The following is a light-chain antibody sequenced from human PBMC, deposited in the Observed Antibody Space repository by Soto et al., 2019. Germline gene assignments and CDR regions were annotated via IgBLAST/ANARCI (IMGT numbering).Light chain of an antibody. Sequence: QSALTQPPSASGSPGQSVTISCTGTSSDVGGYNYVSWYQQHPGKAPKLMIYEVSKRPSGVPDRFSGSKSGNTASLTVSGLQAEDEADYYCSSYAGSNNLIFGQFGGGTKVTVL. J-gene: IGLJ2*01. CDR3: SSYAGSNNLIFGQ. CDR1: SSDVGGYNY. CDR2: EVS. V-gene: IGLV2-8*01.